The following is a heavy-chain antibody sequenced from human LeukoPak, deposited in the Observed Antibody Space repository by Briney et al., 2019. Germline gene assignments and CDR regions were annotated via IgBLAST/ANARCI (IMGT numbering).Heavy chain of an antibody. CDR2: IKQDGSEK. J-gene: IGHJ5*02. CDR3: ARDYYGSGSYYRPGDWFDP. Sequence: GGSLRLSCAASGFTFSSYWMSWVRQAPGKGLEWVANIKQDGSEKYYVDSVKGRFTISRDNAKNSLYLQMNSLRAEDTAVYYCARDYYGSGSYYRPGDWFDPWGQGTLVTVSS. V-gene: IGHV3-7*01. CDR1: GFTFSSYW. D-gene: IGHD3-10*01.